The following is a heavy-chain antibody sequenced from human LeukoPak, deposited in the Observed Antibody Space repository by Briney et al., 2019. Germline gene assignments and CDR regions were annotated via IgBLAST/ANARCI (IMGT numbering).Heavy chain of an antibody. CDR2: ISSSSSTI. CDR1: GFTFSTYN. V-gene: IGHV3-48*04. Sequence: GGSLRLSCAASGFTFSTYNMNWVRQAPGKGLEWVSYISSSSSTIYYADSVKGRFTISRDNAKNSLLLQMNSLRAEDTAVYYCARDLIVGTTYFDYWGQGTLVTVSS. CDR3: ARDLIVGTTYFDY. J-gene: IGHJ4*02. D-gene: IGHD1-26*01.